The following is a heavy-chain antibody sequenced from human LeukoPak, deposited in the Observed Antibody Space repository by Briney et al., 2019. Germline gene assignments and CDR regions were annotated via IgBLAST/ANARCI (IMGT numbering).Heavy chain of an antibody. CDR1: GFTVSSNY. D-gene: IGHD3-10*01. V-gene: IGHV3-53*01. CDR2: IYSGGST. Sequence: GGSLRLSCAASGFTVSSNYMSWVRQAPGKGLEWVSVIYSGGSTYYADSVKGRFTISRDNSKNTLYLQMNSLRVEDTAVYYCARNLPERSKLITMIRGVRSWFDPWGQGTLVTVSS. J-gene: IGHJ5*02. CDR3: ARNLPERSKLITMIRGVRSWFDP.